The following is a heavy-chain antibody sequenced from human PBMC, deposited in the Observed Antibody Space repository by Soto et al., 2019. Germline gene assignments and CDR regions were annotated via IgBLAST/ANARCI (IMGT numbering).Heavy chain of an antibody. CDR3: AILTAMLAPYFDY. CDR1: AYTFTGYA. J-gene: IGHJ4*02. Sequence: ASVKVSCKASAYTFTGYAMHWVRQAPGQSLEWMGWINAGNGGTKYSQKFQGRVTITRDTSASTAYMELSSLRSEDTAVYYCAILTAMLAPYFDYWGQGTLVTVSS. V-gene: IGHV1-3*01. D-gene: IGHD3-9*01. CDR2: INAGNGGT.